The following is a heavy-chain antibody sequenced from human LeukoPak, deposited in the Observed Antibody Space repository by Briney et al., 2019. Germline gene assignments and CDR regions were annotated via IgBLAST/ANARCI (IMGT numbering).Heavy chain of an antibody. CDR1: GYTFTSYG. D-gene: IGHD6-13*01. Sequence: ASVKVSCKASGYTFTSYGISWVRQAPGQGLEWMGWISAYNGNTNYAQKLQGRVTMTTDTSTSTAYMELRSLRSDDTAVYYCARDRAEYSSSWYYFDYWGQGTLVTVSS. CDR3: ARDRAEYSSSWYYFDY. CDR2: ISAYNGNT. J-gene: IGHJ4*02. V-gene: IGHV1-18*01.